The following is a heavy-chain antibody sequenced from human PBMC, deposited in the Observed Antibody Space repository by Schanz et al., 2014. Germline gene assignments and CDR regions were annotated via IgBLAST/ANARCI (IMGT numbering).Heavy chain of an antibody. D-gene: IGHD3-3*02. J-gene: IGHJ6*02. CDR3: ARHLVNAYGMDV. CDR1: GGPFSGYF. Sequence: QVQLQQWGAGLLKPSETLSLTCAVYGGPFSGYFWSWIRQSPGKGLQWIGEIHHSGSIIYNPSLRSGISIAMDKYKNQFFLKVPSVTAADTDVYYCARHLVNAYGMDVWGQGTAVTVSS. V-gene: IGHV4-34*01. CDR2: IHHSGSI.